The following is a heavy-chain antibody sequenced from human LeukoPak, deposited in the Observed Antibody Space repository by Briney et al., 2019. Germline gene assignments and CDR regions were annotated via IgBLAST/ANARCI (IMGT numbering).Heavy chain of an antibody. CDR2: ISPYNDNT. V-gene: IGHV1-18*01. Sequence: ASVKVSCKASGYNFITYPLIWVRQAPGQGLEWMGRISPYNDNTDLAQNLQGRVTKTTDTSTSTAYMELTGLTSDDTAVYFCARVATIWGSHRYFDYWGQGTLVTVSS. D-gene: IGHD3-16*02. J-gene: IGHJ4*02. CDR1: GYNFITYP. CDR3: ARVATIWGSHRYFDY.